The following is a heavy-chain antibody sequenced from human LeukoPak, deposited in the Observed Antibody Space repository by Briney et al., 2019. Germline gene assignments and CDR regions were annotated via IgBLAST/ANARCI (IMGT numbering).Heavy chain of an antibody. CDR1: GFTFSDYY. J-gene: IGHJ6*02. CDR2: ISSSGSTI. D-gene: IGHD3-10*01. V-gene: IGHV3-11*01. Sequence: GGSLRLSCAASGFTFSDYYMSWIRQAPGKGLEWVSYISSSGSTIYYADSVKGRFTISRDNAKNSLYLQMNSLRAEDTAVYYCARDRAMVRGVRLYYYYGMDVWGQGTTVTVSS. CDR3: ARDRAMVRGVRLYYYYGMDV.